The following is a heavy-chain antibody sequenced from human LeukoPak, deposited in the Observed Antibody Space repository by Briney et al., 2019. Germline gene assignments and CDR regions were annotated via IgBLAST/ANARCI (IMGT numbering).Heavy chain of an antibody. Sequence: SETLSLTCTVSGGSITNYYLNWIRQPPGKDLEWIGCVSYSGRTHYSSALKSRVTISVDTSKNQFSLNLRSVTAADTAVYYCARPGRQDAYNGHYWYFDLWGRGTLVTVSS. V-gene: IGHV4-59*01. CDR2: VSYSGRT. CDR3: ARPGRQDAYNGHYWYFDL. D-gene: IGHD5-24*01. CDR1: GGSITNYY. J-gene: IGHJ2*01.